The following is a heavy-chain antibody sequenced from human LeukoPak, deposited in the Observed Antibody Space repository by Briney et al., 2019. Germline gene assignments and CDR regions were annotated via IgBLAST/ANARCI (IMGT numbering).Heavy chain of an antibody. D-gene: IGHD6-19*01. CDR2: IGGSGDKT. J-gene: IGHJ4*02. V-gene: IGHV3-23*01. Sequence: GGSLRLSCAASGFTFNRNAISWVHQAPGKGLEWDSTIGGSGDKTFYADSVKGRFTISRDNSKNMLHLQMSSLTGEDTALYYCVRRGDASSGWGDHDYWGQGALVTVSS. CDR1: GFTFNRNA. CDR3: VRRGDASSGWGDHDY.